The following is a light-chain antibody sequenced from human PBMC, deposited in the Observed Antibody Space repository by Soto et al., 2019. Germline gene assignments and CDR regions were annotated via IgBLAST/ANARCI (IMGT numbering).Light chain of an antibody. V-gene: IGKV1-27*01. Sequence: DIQMTQSPSSLSASVGDRVTITCRASQGIGIYLAWYQQMPGKVPKHLIYGASKLQSGVPSRFSGGVSGTNFTRTISSLQPEDVATYYCQNYKRAPIPCGQGTRLEI. J-gene: IGKJ5*01. CDR3: QNYKRAPIP. CDR1: QGIGIY. CDR2: GAS.